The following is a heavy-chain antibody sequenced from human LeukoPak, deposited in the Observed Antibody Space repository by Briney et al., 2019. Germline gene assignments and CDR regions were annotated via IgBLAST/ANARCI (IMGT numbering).Heavy chain of an antibody. Sequence: PGGSLRLSCAASGSTFSSYGIHWVRQAPGKGLEYVSAISNNGGGTYYAISVKGRFTISRDNSKSTVYLQMGSLRAEDMAVYYCARDLAIRFYGMDVWGQGTTVTVSS. CDR2: ISNNGGGT. J-gene: IGHJ6*02. V-gene: IGHV3-64*01. CDR3: ARDLAIRFYGMDV. CDR1: GSTFSSYG.